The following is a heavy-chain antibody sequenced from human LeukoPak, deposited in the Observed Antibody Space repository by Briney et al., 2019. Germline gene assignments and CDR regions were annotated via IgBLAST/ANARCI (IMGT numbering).Heavy chain of an antibody. Sequence: ASVKVSCKASGYTVTGYYMHWVRQAPGQGLEWMGWINPNSGGTNYAQKFQGRVTMTRDTSISTAYMELSRLRSDDTAVYYCARGVRITMVRGPPVYWGQGTLVTVSS. J-gene: IGHJ4*02. D-gene: IGHD3-10*01. CDR1: GYTVTGYY. CDR3: ARGVRITMVRGPPVY. CDR2: INPNSGGT. V-gene: IGHV1-2*02.